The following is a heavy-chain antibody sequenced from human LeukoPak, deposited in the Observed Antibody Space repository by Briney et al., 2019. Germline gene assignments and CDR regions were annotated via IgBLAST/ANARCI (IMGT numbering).Heavy chain of an antibody. D-gene: IGHD3-10*01. J-gene: IGHJ5*02. CDR2: IYHRGRT. CDR1: GGSISSGGYS. V-gene: IGHV4-30-2*01. CDR3: ARVVGLGWFDP. Sequence: SETLSLTCSASGGSISSGGYSWGWIRQPPGTGLECIGYIYHRGRTYYTPSLKSRVTISVDRSKNQFSLKLSSVTAADTAVYYCARVVGLGWFDPWGQGTLVTVSS.